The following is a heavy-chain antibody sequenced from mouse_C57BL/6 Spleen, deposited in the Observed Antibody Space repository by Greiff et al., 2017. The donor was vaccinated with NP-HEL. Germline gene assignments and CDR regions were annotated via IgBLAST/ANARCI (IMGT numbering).Heavy chain of an antibody. J-gene: IGHJ2*01. CDR2: IDPESGDT. CDR3: TTRYGYDEFDY. CDR1: GFNIKDYY. Sequence: EVQLQQSGAELVRPGASVKLSCTASGFNIKDYYMHWVKQRPEQGLEWIGWIDPESGDTEYASKFQGKATMTADTSSNTAYLQLSSLTSEDTAGYCCTTRYGYDEFDYWGQGTTLTVSS. D-gene: IGHD2-2*01. V-gene: IGHV14-4*01.